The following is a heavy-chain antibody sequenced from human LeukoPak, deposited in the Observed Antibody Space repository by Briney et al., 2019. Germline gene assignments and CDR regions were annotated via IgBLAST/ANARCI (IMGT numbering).Heavy chain of an antibody. CDR2: IYYSGST. CDR1: VGSISSYY. Sequence: SETLSLTCPLAVGSISSYYRSWIRQPPGKGLEWIGYIYYSGSTNYNPSLKSRVTISVDTSKNQFSLKLSSVTAADTAVYYCARGRWFGEFASYYFDYWGQGTLVTVSS. CDR3: ARGRWFGEFASYYFDY. J-gene: IGHJ4*02. V-gene: IGHV4-59*01. D-gene: IGHD3-10*01.